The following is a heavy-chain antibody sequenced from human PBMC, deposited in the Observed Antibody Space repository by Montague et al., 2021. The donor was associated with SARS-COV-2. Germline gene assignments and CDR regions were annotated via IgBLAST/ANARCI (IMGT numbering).Heavy chain of an antibody. CDR2: KFHSGST. CDR1: NYSVSSGYY. CDR3: ARGVVGPTVLFLEY. Sequence: SETLSLTCTVSNYSVSSGYYWDWIWQFPGKGLEWIGFKFHSGSTYYNPSLRSRVITSVDTSKNQVSLKLRSVSAADTAVYYCARGVVGPTVLFLEYWGQGILVAVSS. J-gene: IGHJ4*02. V-gene: IGHV4-38-2*02. D-gene: IGHD1-26*01.